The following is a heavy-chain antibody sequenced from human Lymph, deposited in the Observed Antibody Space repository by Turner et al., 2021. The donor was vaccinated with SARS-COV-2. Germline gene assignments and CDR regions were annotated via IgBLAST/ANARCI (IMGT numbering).Heavy chain of an antibody. CDR1: GGSMNSNY. CDR3: ASGTENNWFDP. D-gene: IGHD2-21*02. Sequence: QVQLQESGPRLVKPLETLSLTCTVSGGSMNSNYWSWIRQPPGKRLEWIGYIYYRGSTNYNPPPKRRVTISVDTSKNKYSLKLTSVTAADEATYYYASGTENNWFDPWGQGILVTVSS. J-gene: IGHJ5*02. V-gene: IGHV4-59*01. CDR2: IYYRGST.